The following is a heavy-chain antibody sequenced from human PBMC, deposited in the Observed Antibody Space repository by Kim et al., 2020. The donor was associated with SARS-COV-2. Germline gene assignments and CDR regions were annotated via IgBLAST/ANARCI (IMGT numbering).Heavy chain of an antibody. CDR3: ARVMGYDFWSGYTGGLDV. CDR2: IYPGDSDT. D-gene: IGHD3-3*01. V-gene: IGHV5-51*01. Sequence: GESLKISCKGSGYSFTSYWIGWVRQMPGKGLEWMGIIYPGDSDTRYSPSFQGQVTISADKSISTAYLQWSSLKASDTAMYYCARVMGYDFWSGYTGGLDVWGQGTTVTVSS. CDR1: GYSFTSYW. J-gene: IGHJ6*02.